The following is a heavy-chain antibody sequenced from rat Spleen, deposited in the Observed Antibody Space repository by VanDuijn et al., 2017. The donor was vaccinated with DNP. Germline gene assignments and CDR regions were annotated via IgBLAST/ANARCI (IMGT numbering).Heavy chain of an antibody. CDR3: VRGDWAH. CDR2: IWYGGNT. D-gene: IGHD4-6*01. Sequence: QVQLMESGPGLVQPSETLSLTCTVSGFSLTSYNVHWVRQPTGKGLEWLGIIWYGGNTDYNSALKSRLSISRDTSKSQVFLKMNSLQTEDMATYYCVRGDWAHWGQGVMVTVSS. V-gene: IGHV2-30*01. CDR1: GFSLTSYN. J-gene: IGHJ2*01.